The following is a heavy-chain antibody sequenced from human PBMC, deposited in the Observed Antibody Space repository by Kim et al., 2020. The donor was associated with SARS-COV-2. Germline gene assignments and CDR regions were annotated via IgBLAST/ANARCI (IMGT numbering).Heavy chain of an antibody. CDR1: GGSISSYY. CDR2: IYYSGST. Sequence: SETLSLTCTVSGGSISSYYWSWIRQPPGKGLEWIGYIYYSGSTNYNPSLKSRVTKSVDTSKNQFSLKLSSVTAADTAVYYCARENEGFDPWGQGTLVTVSS. V-gene: IGHV4-59*01. J-gene: IGHJ5*02. D-gene: IGHD1-1*01. CDR3: ARENEGFDP.